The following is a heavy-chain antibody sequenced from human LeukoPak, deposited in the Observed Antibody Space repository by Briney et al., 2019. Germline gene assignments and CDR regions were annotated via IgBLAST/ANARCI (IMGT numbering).Heavy chain of an antibody. CDR3: ARDQCSGGSCYVDY. J-gene: IGHJ4*02. V-gene: IGHV1-69*05. CDR2: IIPIFGTA. CDR1: GGTFSSYA. Sequence: SVKVSCKASGGTFSSYAISRVRQAPGQGLEWMGRIIPIFGTANYAQKFQGRVTITTDESTSTAYMELISLRSEDTAVYYCARDQCSGGSCYVDYWGQGTLVTVSS. D-gene: IGHD2-15*01.